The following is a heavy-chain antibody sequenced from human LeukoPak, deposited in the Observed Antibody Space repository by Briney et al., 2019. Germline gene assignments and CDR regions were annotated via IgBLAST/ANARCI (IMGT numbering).Heavy chain of an antibody. CDR1: GYTFTSYD. D-gene: IGHD5-18*01. Sequence: ASVKVSCKASGYTFTSYDINWVRQATGQGLEWMGWMNPNSGNTGYAQKFQGRVTMTRNTSISTAYMELSSLRSEDTAVYYCARQPRGTATDYYYYYYMDVWGKGTTVTVSS. J-gene: IGHJ6*03. CDR2: MNPNSGNT. V-gene: IGHV1-8*02. CDR3: ARQPRGTATDYYYYYYMDV.